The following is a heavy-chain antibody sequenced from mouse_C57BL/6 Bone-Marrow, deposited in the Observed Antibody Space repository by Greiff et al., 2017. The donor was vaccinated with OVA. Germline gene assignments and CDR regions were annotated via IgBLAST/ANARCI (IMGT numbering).Heavy chain of an antibody. CDR3: TASWFAY. V-gene: IGHV1-5*01. CDR1: GYTFTSYW. J-gene: IGHJ3*01. Sequence: DVKLVESGTVLARPGASVKMSCKTSGYTFTSYWMHWVKQRPGQGLEWIGAIYPGNSDTSYNQKFKSKAKLTAVTSASTAYMELSSLTNEDSAVYYCTASWFAYWGQGTLVTVSA. CDR2: IYPGNSDT.